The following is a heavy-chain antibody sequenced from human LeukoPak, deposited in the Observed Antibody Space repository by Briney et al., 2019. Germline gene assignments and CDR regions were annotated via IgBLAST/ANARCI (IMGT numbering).Heavy chain of an antibody. J-gene: IGHJ4*02. CDR2: FDPEDGET. Sequence: GASVKVSCKVSGYTLTELSMHWVRQAPGKGLEWMGGFDPEDGETIYAQKFQGRVTMTEDTSTDTAYMELSSLRSEDTAVYYCATDSSYDILTGYYHFAYWGQGTLVTVSP. D-gene: IGHD3-9*01. CDR3: ATDSSYDILTGYYHFAY. CDR1: GYTLTELS. V-gene: IGHV1-24*01.